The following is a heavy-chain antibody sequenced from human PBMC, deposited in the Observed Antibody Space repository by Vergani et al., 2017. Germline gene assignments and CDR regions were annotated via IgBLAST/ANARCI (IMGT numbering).Heavy chain of an antibody. V-gene: IGHV4-39*01. J-gene: IGHJ2*01. CDR3: ARATYYYDSSGYYPIWDSYWYFDL. D-gene: IGHD3-22*01. Sequence: QVQLQESGPGLVKPSQTLSLTCTVSGGSISSSSYYWGWIRQPPGKGLEWIGSIYYSGSTYYNPSLKSRVTISVDTSKNQFSLKLSSVTAADTAVYYCARATYYYDSSGYYPIWDSYWYFDLWGRGTLVTVSS. CDR2: IYYSGST. CDR1: GGSISSSSYY.